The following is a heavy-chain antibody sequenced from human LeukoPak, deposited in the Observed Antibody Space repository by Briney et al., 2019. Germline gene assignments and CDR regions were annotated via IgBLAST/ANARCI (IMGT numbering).Heavy chain of an antibody. J-gene: IGHJ5*02. V-gene: IGHV3-23*01. CDR2: ISGSGGST. D-gene: IGHD6-13*01. Sequence: PGGPLRLSCAASGFTFSSYAMSWVRQAPGKGLEWVSAISGSGGSTYYADSVKGRFTISRDNSKNTLYLQMNSLRAEDTAVYYCAKDTARPVAAWGWFDPWGQGTLVTVSS. CDR3: AKDTARPVAAWGWFDP. CDR1: GFTFSSYA.